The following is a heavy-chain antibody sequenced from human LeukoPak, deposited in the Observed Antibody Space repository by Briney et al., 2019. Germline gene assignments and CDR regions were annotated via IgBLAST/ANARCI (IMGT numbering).Heavy chain of an antibody. D-gene: IGHD1-26*01. CDR3: ARELVSGSYYDY. Sequence: SETLSLTCTVSGGSISSSSYYWGWIRQPPGKGLEWIGSIYYSGSTYYNPSLKSRVTISVDTSKNQFSLKPSSVTAADTAVYYCARELVSGSYYDYWGQGTLVTVSS. CDR2: IYYSGST. J-gene: IGHJ4*02. V-gene: IGHV4-39*07. CDR1: GGSISSSSYY.